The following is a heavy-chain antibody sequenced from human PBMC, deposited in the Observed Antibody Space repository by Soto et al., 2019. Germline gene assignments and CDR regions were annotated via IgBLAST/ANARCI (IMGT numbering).Heavy chain of an antibody. Sequence: QLQLQESGPGLVKPSETLSLTCTVSGGSISSYHWTWIRQPPGKGLEWIGDIYNSGSTNYNPSLKSRLTIYVDTSNNHFSLRLSSVTAADTAVYYCAKEMGFCTTTSCHAGPLYYYMDVWGKGTTVTVSS. V-gene: IGHV4-59*01. CDR2: IYNSGST. D-gene: IGHD2-2*01. CDR1: GGSISSYH. CDR3: AKEMGFCTTTSCHAGPLYYYMDV. J-gene: IGHJ6*03.